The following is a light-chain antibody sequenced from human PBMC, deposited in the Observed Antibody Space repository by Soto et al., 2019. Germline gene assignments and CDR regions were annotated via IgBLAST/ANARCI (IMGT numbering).Light chain of an antibody. J-gene: IGLJ1*01. CDR2: LNSDGSH. CDR1: SGHSSYA. Sequence: QSVLTQSPSASASLGASVKLTCTLSSGHSSYAIAWYQQQPEKGPRYLMKLNSDGSHSKGDGIPDRFSGSSSGAERYLTISSLQSDDEADYYCQTWDTGIQVFGTGTKVTVL. V-gene: IGLV4-69*01. CDR3: QTWDTGIQV.